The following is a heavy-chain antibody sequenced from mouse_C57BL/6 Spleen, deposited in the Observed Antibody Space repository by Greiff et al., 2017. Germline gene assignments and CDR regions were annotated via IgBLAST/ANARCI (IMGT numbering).Heavy chain of an antibody. CDR3: ARWGYYGSSYFYFDY. CDR2: ISYSGST. CDR1: GYSFTSDY. V-gene: IGHV3-8*01. J-gene: IGHJ2*01. Sequence: EVQVVESGPGLVKPSPSLSLSCSASGYSFTSDYWNWIRQFPGNKLEYMGYISYSGSTYYNPSLKSRISITRDTSKNHNYVQLNSMITEDTATYYCARWGYYGSSYFYFDYWGQGTTLTVSS. D-gene: IGHD1-1*01.